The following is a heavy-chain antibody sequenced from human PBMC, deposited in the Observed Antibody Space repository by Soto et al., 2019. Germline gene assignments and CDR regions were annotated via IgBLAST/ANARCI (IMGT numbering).Heavy chain of an antibody. J-gene: IGHJ6*02. D-gene: IGHD3-22*01. CDR2: ISDSGNNT. CDR1: GFKISSSS. CDR3: ARYYYDSSGYDGMDV. Sequence: EVQLVESGGGLVQPGGSLRLSCAALGFKISSSSMNWVRQAPGRGLEWVAYISDSGNNTLYADSVKGRFTVSRDTAKNSLYLQMSGLRDEERAVYYCARYYYDSSGYDGMDVWGQGATVTVSS. V-gene: IGHV3-48*02.